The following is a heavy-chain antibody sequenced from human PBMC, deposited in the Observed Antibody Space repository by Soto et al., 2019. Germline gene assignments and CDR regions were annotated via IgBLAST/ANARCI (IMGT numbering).Heavy chain of an antibody. D-gene: IGHD3-3*01. CDR3: ARGREIFGAVTPFQY. J-gene: IGHJ1*01. CDR2: INHTGST. CDR1: GAPFSGYY. V-gene: IGHV4-34*01. Sequence: SETLSLTCAIYGAPFSGYYWTWIRQPPGKGLEWIGEINHTGSTKYNPSLKRRATISLDTSKNQFSLSLRSVTAPDTAVYYCARGREIFGAVTPFQYWGQCTQVTVSS.